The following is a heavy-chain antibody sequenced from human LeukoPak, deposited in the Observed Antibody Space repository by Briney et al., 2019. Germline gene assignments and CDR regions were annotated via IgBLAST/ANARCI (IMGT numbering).Heavy chain of an antibody. CDR3: ARDYYYDSSEAFDY. J-gene: IGHJ4*02. CDR1: GFTFSSYS. V-gene: IGHV3-48*04. D-gene: IGHD3-22*01. CDR2: ISSSSSTI. Sequence: GGSLRLSCAASGFTFSSYSMNWVRQAPGKRLEWVSYISSSSSTIYYADSVKGRFTISGDNAKNSLYLQMNSLRAEDTAVYYCARDYYYDSSEAFDYWGQGTLVTVSS.